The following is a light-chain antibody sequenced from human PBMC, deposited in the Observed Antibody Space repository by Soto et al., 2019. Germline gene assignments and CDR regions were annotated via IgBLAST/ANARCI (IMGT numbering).Light chain of an antibody. CDR2: GAS. CDR1: QSVSRY. J-gene: IGKJ1*01. V-gene: IGKV3-15*01. CDR3: HQYKNWPWK. Sequence: EIVMTQSPASLSVSPGERVTLSCTASQSVSRYLAWYQQIPGQAPRLLVHGASTGAIGVPARFSGSGSGTEFTLTISSLQSEDSAVYYCHQYKNWPWKFGQGTKVDIK.